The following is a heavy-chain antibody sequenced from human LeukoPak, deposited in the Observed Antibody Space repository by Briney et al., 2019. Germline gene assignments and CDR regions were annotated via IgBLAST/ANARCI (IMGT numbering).Heavy chain of an antibody. D-gene: IGHD2-15*01. V-gene: IGHV3-30*18. CDR1: GFTFSNYG. CDR2: ISDDASKK. J-gene: IGHJ4*02. Sequence: GGSLRLSCAASGFTFSNYGMHWVRQAPGKGLEWVAVISDDASKKYYLDSVKGRFTISRDNSKNTVYLQMNSLRAEDTAVYYCAKGQVVVAALYYFDYWGQGTLVTVSS. CDR3: AKGQVVVAALYYFDY.